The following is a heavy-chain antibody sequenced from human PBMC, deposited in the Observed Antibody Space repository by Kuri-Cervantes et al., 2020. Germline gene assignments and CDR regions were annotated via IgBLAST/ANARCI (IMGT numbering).Heavy chain of an antibody. J-gene: IGHJ3*01. V-gene: IGHV6-1*01. CDR3: ATDGGYSYGDAFDF. D-gene: IGHD5-18*01. CDR2: TYYRSEWDS. CDR1: GDSVSSKSAA. Sequence: SETLSLTCAIFGDSVSSKSAAWNWIRQSPSSGLEWLGRTYYRSEWDSDFAVSVKGRIIINPDTFKNQFFLHLNSVSPEDTAVYYCATDGGYSYGDAFDFWGRGTRVTVSS.